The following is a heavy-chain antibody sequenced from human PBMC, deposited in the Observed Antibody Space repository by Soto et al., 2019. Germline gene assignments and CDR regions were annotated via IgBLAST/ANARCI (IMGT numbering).Heavy chain of an antibody. CDR1: GFSLSTSGVG. V-gene: IGHV2-5*02. CDR3: AHGDADYDILTGYYFWFDP. CDR2: IYWDDDK. Sequence: QITLKESGPTLVKPTQTLTLTCTFSGFSLSTSGVGVGWIRQPPGKALEWLALIYWDDDKRYSPSLKSRLTTTKKTSKNPAVLTMTNTEPVDTATHYCAHGDADYDILTGYYFWFDPWGQGTLVTVSS. J-gene: IGHJ5*02. D-gene: IGHD3-9*01.